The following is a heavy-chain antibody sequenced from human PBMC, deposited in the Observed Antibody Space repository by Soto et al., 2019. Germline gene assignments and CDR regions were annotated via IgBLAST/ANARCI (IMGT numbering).Heavy chain of an antibody. Sequence: SVKVSCKASGGTFSSDAISWVRQAPGQGLEWMGGIIPIFGTANYAQKFQGRVTITADESTSTAYMELSSLSSVTAADTAVYYCARACSSNSCYDVFDYWGQGTLVTVSS. V-gene: IGHV1-69*13. CDR1: GGTFSSDA. CDR3: ARACSSNSCYDVFDY. CDR2: IIPIFGTA. J-gene: IGHJ4*02. D-gene: IGHD2-2*01.